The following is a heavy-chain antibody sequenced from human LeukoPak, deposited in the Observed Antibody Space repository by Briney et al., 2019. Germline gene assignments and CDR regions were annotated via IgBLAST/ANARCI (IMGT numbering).Heavy chain of an antibody. Sequence: SETLSLTCTVSGGSISSSSYYWGWIRQPPGKGLEWIGRIYYSGSTYYNPSLKSRVTISVDTSKNQFSLKLSSVTVADTAVYYCARRRIAAAGPSAYYYYGMDVWGQGTTVTVSS. CDR1: GGSISSSSYY. D-gene: IGHD6-13*01. CDR2: IYYSGST. V-gene: IGHV4-39*01. CDR3: ARRRIAAAGPSAYYYYGMDV. J-gene: IGHJ6*02.